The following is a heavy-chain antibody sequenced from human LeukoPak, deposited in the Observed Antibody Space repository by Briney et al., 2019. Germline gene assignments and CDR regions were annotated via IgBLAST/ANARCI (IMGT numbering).Heavy chain of an antibody. Sequence: ASVKVSCKASGYTFTSYGISWVRQAPGQGLEWMGWISAYNGNTNYAQKLQGRVTMTTGTSTSTAYMELRSLRSDDTAVYYCARDQYYYDSSGYYGGDYWGQGTLVTVSS. J-gene: IGHJ4*02. D-gene: IGHD3-22*01. CDR2: ISAYNGNT. CDR3: ARDQYYYDSSGYYGGDY. V-gene: IGHV1-18*01. CDR1: GYTFTSYG.